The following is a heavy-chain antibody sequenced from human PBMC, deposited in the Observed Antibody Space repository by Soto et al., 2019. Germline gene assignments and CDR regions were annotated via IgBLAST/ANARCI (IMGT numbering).Heavy chain of an antibody. Sequence: ASVKVSCKASGYTFTSYGISWVRQAPGQGLEWMGWISAYNGNTNYAQKLQGRVTMTTDTSTSTAFMELRSLRSDDTAVYYCARDLAVRYCSGGSCYSAFDYWGQGTLVTVSS. J-gene: IGHJ4*02. CDR2: ISAYNGNT. D-gene: IGHD2-15*01. CDR3: ARDLAVRYCSGGSCYSAFDY. V-gene: IGHV1-18*01. CDR1: GYTFTSYG.